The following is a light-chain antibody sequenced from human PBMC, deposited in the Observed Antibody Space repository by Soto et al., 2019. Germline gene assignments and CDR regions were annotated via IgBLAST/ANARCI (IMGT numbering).Light chain of an antibody. CDR3: QQRSNWPPVT. V-gene: IGKV3-11*01. CDR1: QSVGFH. CDR2: DAS. J-gene: IGKJ4*01. Sequence: EIVLTQSPATLSLSPGERATLSCRASQSVGFHLAWYQQKPGQAPRLLIYDASNWATGIPARFSGSGSGTDFTLAISSLEPEDFAVYYCQQRSNWPPVTFGGGTKVEIK.